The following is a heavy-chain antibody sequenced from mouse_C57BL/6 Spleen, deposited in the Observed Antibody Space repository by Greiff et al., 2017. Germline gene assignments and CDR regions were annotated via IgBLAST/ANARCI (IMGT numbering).Heavy chain of an antibody. Sequence: EVKLVESGGGLVQPGGSMKLSCAASGFTFSDAWMDWVRQSPEKGLEWVAEIRNKANNHATYYAESVKGRFTISRDDSKSSVYLQMNSLRAEDTGIYYCTRVYYDYDVGYWYFDVWGTGTTVTVSS. D-gene: IGHD2-4*01. J-gene: IGHJ1*03. CDR2: IRNKANNHAT. V-gene: IGHV6-6*01. CDR1: GFTFSDAW. CDR3: TRVYYDYDVGYWYFDV.